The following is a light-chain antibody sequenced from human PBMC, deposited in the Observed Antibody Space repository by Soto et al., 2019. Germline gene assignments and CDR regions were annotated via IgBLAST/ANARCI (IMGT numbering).Light chain of an antibody. V-gene: IGKV3-20*01. CDR3: QQCSGSPQT. CDR1: QSVSSSY. J-gene: IGKJ1*01. Sequence: EIVLTQSPGSLSLSPGERATLSCRASQSVSSSYLAWYQQKPGQAPRLLIYGASSRATGIPARFSGSGSGTDFTLTISSLEPEDFAVYYCQQCSGSPQTFGQGTKVDIK. CDR2: GAS.